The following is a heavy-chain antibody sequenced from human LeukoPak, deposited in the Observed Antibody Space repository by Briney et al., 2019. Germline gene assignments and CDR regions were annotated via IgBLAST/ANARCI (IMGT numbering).Heavy chain of an antibody. D-gene: IGHD2-2*01. V-gene: IGHV3-30*18. CDR3: AKDRPDCSSTSCSLGYYYGMDV. CDR1: GFTFSSYG. Sequence: GGSLRLSCAASGFTFSSYGMHWVRQAPGKGLEWVAAISYDGSNKYYAGSVKGRFTISRDNSKNTLYLQMNSLRAEDTAVYYCAKDRPDCSSTSCSLGYYYGMDVWGQGTTVTVSS. J-gene: IGHJ6*02. CDR2: ISYDGSNK.